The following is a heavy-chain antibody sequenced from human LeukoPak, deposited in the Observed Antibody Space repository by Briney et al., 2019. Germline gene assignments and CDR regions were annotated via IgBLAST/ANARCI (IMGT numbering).Heavy chain of an antibody. J-gene: IGHJ4*02. CDR3: ARVFPWELLGVPYFDY. CDR2: INPNSGGT. CDR1: GYTFTGYY. Sequence: GASVKVSCKASGYTFTGYYMHWVRQAPGQGLEWMGWINPNSGGTNYAQKFQGRVTMTRDTSISTAYMELSRLRSDDTAVYYCARVFPWELLGVPYFDYWGQGTLVTVSS. D-gene: IGHD1-26*01. V-gene: IGHV1-2*02.